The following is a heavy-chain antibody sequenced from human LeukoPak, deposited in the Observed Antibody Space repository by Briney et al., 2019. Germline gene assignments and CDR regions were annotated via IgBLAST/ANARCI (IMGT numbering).Heavy chain of an antibody. Sequence: PGGSLRLSCAASGFTFSSYWMSWVRQAPGKRLEWVANIKQDGSEKYYVDSVKGRFTISRDNAKNSLYLQMNSLRAEDTALYYCARGGITIFGVVIHSDYWGQGTLVTVSS. CDR3: ARGGITIFGVVIHSDY. J-gene: IGHJ4*02. D-gene: IGHD3-3*01. V-gene: IGHV3-7*03. CDR2: IKQDGSEK. CDR1: GFTFSSYW.